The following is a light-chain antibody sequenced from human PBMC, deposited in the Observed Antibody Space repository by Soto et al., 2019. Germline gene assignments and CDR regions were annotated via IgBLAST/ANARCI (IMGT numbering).Light chain of an antibody. CDR2: DVN. Sequence: QSVLTQPASVSGSPGQAITISCTGTSSDVGGYNYVSWSQQHPGKAPKLMIYDVNNRPSGVSNRFSGSKSGNTASLTISGLQAEDEADYYCTSYISSSALVFGGGTKLTVL. V-gene: IGLV2-14*01. CDR1: SSDVGGYNY. J-gene: IGLJ2*01. CDR3: TSYISSSALV.